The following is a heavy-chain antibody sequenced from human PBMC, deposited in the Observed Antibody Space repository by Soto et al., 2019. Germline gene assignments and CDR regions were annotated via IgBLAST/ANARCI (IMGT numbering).Heavy chain of an antibody. V-gene: IGHV3-64*01. Sequence: GGSLRLSCAASGFTFSSYAMHWVRQAPGKGLEYVSAISSNGGSTYYANSVKGRFTISRDNSKNTLYLQMGSLRAEDMAVYYCARDRMGYGSGSYYNAPAPRSYMDVWGKGTTVTVSS. CDR1: GFTFSSYA. CDR3: ARDRMGYGSGSYYNAPAPRSYMDV. CDR2: ISSNGGST. D-gene: IGHD3-10*01. J-gene: IGHJ6*03.